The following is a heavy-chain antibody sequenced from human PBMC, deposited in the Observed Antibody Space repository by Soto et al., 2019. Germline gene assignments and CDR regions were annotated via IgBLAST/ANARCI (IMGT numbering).Heavy chain of an antibody. J-gene: IGHJ1*01. CDR2: IYYSGST. CDR1: GGSISSGGYY. Sequence: SETLSLTCTVSGGSISSGGYYWSWIRQHPGKGPEWIGYIYYSGSTYYNPSLKSRVTISGDTSKNQFSLKLRSVTAADTAVYYCATLPPRIVVVVLPIPTWGQGTLVTVSS. V-gene: IGHV4-31*03. CDR3: ATLPPRIVVVVLPIPT. D-gene: IGHD2-15*01.